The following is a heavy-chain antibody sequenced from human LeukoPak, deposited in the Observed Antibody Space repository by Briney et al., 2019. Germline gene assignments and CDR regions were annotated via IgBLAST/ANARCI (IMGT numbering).Heavy chain of an antibody. CDR1: GGSFSGYY. Sequence: SETLSLTCAVYGGSFSGYYWSWIRQPPGKGLEWIGEINHSGSTNYNPSLKSRVTISVDTSKNQFSLKLSSVTAADTAVYYCARYDFWNGYYDYWGQGTLVTVSS. CDR2: INHSGST. V-gene: IGHV4-34*01. J-gene: IGHJ4*02. D-gene: IGHD3-3*01. CDR3: ARYDFWNGYYDY.